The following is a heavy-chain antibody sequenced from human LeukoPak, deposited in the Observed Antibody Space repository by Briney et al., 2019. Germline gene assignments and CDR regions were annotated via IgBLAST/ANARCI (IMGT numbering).Heavy chain of an antibody. J-gene: IGHJ3*02. CDR1: GFTFDDYA. V-gene: IGHV3-9*01. Sequence: GGSLRLSCAASGFTFDDYAMHWVRQAPGKGLEWVSGISWNSGSIGYADSVKGRFTISRDNAKNPLYLQMNSLRAEDTALYYCAKDSGSYYGDAFDIWGQGTMVTVSS. D-gene: IGHD1-26*01. CDR2: ISWNSGSI. CDR3: AKDSGSYYGDAFDI.